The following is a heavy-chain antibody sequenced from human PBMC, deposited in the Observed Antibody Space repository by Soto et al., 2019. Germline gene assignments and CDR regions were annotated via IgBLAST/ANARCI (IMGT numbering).Heavy chain of an antibody. CDR1: GFTFSSYS. CDR3: AIHGRYSSSWYFDY. Sequence: GGSLRLSCAASGFTFSSYSMNWVRQAPGKGLEWVSSISSSSSYIYYADSVKGRFTISRDNAKNSLYLQMNRQRAEDSAVYYCAIHGRYSSSWYFDYRGQGTLVTVSS. V-gene: IGHV3-21*01. D-gene: IGHD6-13*01. J-gene: IGHJ4*02. CDR2: ISSSSSYI.